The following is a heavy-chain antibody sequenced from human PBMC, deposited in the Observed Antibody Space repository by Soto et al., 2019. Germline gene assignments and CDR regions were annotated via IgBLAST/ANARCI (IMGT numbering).Heavy chain of an antibody. CDR1: GASISGYY. V-gene: IGHV4-4*07. D-gene: IGHD1-1*01. CDR3: VRDGTKTLRDWFDP. CDR2: IYATGTT. J-gene: IGHJ5*02. Sequence: TLSLTCTVSGASISGYYWSWIRKSAGKGLEWIGRIYATGTTDYNPSLKSRVMMSVDTSKKQFSLKLRSVTAADTAVYYCVRDGTKTLRDWFDPWGQGISVTVSS.